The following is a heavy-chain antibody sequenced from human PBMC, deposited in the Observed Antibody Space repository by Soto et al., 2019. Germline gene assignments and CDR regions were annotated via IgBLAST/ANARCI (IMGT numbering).Heavy chain of an antibody. J-gene: IGHJ4*02. CDR2: ISAYNGNT. D-gene: IGHD1-7*01. CDR3: ARVRTGITGTSKFDY. V-gene: IGHV1-18*01. CDR1: GYTFTSDG. Sequence: ASLKVSCKASGYTFTSDGISWVRQAPGQGLEWMGWISAYNGNTNYAQKLQGRVTMTTDTSTSTAYMELRSLRSDDTAVYYCARVRTGITGTSKFDYWGQGTLVTVSS.